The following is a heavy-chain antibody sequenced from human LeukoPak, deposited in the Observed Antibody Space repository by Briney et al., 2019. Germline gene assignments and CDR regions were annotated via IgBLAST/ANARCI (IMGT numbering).Heavy chain of an antibody. J-gene: IGHJ5*02. Sequence: ASVKVSCKAPGYTFTSYAMNWVRQAPGQGLEWMGWINTNTGNPTYAQGFTGRFVFSLDTSVSTAYLQICSLKAEDTAVYYCARDMYYDFWSGYYRPSYNWFDPWGQGTLVTVSS. D-gene: IGHD3-3*01. CDR1: GYTFTSYA. V-gene: IGHV7-4-1*01. CDR3: ARDMYYDFWSGYYRPSYNWFDP. CDR2: INTNTGNP.